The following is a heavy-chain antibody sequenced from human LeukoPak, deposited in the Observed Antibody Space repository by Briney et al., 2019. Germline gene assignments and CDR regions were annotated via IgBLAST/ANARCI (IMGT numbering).Heavy chain of an antibody. V-gene: IGHV4-59*01. CDR3: ARDSAYYDSSGYNRWFDP. Sequence: PSETLSLTCTVSGGSISSYLWSWIRQPPGKGLEWIGYIYYSGSTNYNPSLKSRVTISVDTSKNQFSLKLSSVTAADTAVYYCARDSAYYDSSGYNRWFDPWGQGTLVTVSS. CDR1: GGSISSYL. CDR2: IYYSGST. D-gene: IGHD3-22*01. J-gene: IGHJ5*02.